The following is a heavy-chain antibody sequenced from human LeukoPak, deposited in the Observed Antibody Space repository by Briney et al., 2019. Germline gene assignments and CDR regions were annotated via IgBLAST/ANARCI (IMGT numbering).Heavy chain of an antibody. CDR1: GGSFSGHY. J-gene: IGHJ4*02. Sequence: SETLSLTCAVYGGSFSGHYWSWIRQSPGQGLEWIGEVSHSGGTNYNPSLKSRVTISADTSKSQFSLNLKSVTAADTAVYYCAKTVTNGEYVYWGQGPLVTVSS. D-gene: IGHD4-17*01. CDR3: AKTVTNGEYVY. CDR2: VSHSGGT. V-gene: IGHV4-34*01.